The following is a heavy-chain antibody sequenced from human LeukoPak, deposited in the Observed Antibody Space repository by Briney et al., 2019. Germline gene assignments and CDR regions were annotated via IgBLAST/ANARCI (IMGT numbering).Heavy chain of an antibody. V-gene: IGHV4-39*01. Sequence: SETLSLTCTVFGGSISSSSHYGGWIRQTPGKGLEWIGSIFYSGTTYYNPSLKSRVTISIDTSKNQFSLKLSSVTAADTAVYYCARHLYSESYYFWGQGTLVTVSS. CDR2: IFYSGTT. J-gene: IGHJ4*02. D-gene: IGHD1-26*01. CDR3: ARHLYSESYYF. CDR1: GGSISSSSHY.